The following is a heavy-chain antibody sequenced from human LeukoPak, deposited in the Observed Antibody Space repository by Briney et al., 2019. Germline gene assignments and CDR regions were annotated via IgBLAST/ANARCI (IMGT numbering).Heavy chain of an antibody. CDR1: GGSISSSY. Sequence: SETLSLTCTVSGGSISSSYWSWIRQPAGKGLEWIERIYISGTTNYNPSLKSRVTMSVDTSKNQFSLKVTSVTAADTAVYYCARWVSHGFDVWGQGTMVTVSS. CDR3: ARWVSHGFDV. CDR2: IYISGTT. J-gene: IGHJ3*01. V-gene: IGHV4-4*07.